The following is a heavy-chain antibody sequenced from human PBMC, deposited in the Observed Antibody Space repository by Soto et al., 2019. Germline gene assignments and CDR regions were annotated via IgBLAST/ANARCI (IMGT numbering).Heavy chain of an antibody. V-gene: IGHV1-46*01. CDR2: INPSGGST. CDR1: GYTFTSYY. D-gene: IGHD2-15*01. Sequence: GASVKVSCKASGYTFTSYYMHWVRQAPGQGLEWMGIINPSGGSTSYAQKFQGRVTMTRDTSTSTVYMELSSLRSEDTAVYYCARGLVVVVAATFGWFDPWGQGTLVTVSS. CDR3: ARGLVVVVAATFGWFDP. J-gene: IGHJ5*02.